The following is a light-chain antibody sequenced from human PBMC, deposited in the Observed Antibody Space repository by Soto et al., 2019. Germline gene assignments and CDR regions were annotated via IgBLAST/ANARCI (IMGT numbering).Light chain of an antibody. CDR2: KAS. J-gene: IGKJ1*01. CDR1: QSISSG. Sequence: DIQMTLNHSTLSASVVDRVTITCRASQSISSGLAWYQQKPGKALKLLIYKASSLESGVPSRFSGSGSGTEFTLTISSLQPDDFAPDYCLQYNISPWTSGQGTKVDI. CDR3: LQYNISPWT. V-gene: IGKV1-5*03.